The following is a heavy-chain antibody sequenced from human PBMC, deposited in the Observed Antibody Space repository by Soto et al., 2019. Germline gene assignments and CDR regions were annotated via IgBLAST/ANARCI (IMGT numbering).Heavy chain of an antibody. D-gene: IGHD3-16*01. CDR2: MNPGSGDT. J-gene: IGHJ5*02. CDR1: GYSFTNND. Sequence: VASVKVSCKDSGYSFTNNDVSWVRQATGQGLEWMGWMNPGSGDTGYAQKFQGRVTMTRDISIATAYMELSSLRSDDTAIYYCARMETFGSLNWSDPRGQATLVPVSS. V-gene: IGHV1-8*01. CDR3: ARMETFGSLNWSDP.